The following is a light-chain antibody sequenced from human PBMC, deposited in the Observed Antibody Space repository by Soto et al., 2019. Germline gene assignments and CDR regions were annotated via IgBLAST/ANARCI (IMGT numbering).Light chain of an antibody. Sequence: IHMSLNNYSMSASAGHRVTIPCRASQSISRYLNWYQQKKGKAPKLLIYAASSLQTGAPSRFSGSGYGTDFNLTISNLQPEDFATYYCQQNYNTLITFGQGTRLEIK. J-gene: IGKJ5*01. CDR3: QQNYNTLIT. CDR2: AAS. V-gene: IGKV1-39*01. CDR1: QSISRY.